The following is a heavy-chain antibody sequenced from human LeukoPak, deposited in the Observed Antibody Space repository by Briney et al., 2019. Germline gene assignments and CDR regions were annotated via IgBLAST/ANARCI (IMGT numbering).Heavy chain of an antibody. CDR2: IKQDGSEK. CDR1: GFTFSSYW. Sequence: GGSLRLSCAASGFTFSSYWMSWVRQAPGKGLEWVANIKQDGSEKYYVDSVKGRFTISRDNAKNSLYLQMNSLRAEDTAVYYCARAPGYSSGWYGYYYYYYMDVWGKGTTVTVSS. V-gene: IGHV3-7*01. D-gene: IGHD6-19*01. CDR3: ARAPGYSSGWYGYYYYYYMDV. J-gene: IGHJ6*03.